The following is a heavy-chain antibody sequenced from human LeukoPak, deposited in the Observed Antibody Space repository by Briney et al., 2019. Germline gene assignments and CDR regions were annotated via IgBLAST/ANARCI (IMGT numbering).Heavy chain of an antibody. CDR1: GYTFTSYY. CDR2: INPSGGST. CDR3: ARAGGYCSGGSCYRFDY. J-gene: IGHJ4*02. Sequence: ASVTVSFTASGYTFTSYYMHWVRQAPGQGLEWMGIINPSGGSTSYAQKFQGRVTMTRDTSTSTVYMELSSLRSEDTAVYYCARAGGYCSGGSCYRFDYWGQGTLVTVSS. D-gene: IGHD2-15*01. V-gene: IGHV1-46*01.